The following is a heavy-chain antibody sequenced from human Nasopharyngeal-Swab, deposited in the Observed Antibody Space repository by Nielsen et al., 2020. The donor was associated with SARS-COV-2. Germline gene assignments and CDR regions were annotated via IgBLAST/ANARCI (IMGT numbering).Heavy chain of an antibody. CDR2: INPSGGST. Sequence: ASVKVSCKASGYTFTSYYMHWVRQAPGQGLEWMGIINPSGGSTSYAQKFQGRVAMTRDTSTSTVYMELSSLRSEDTAVYYCARSDIAARAIDYWGQGTLVTVSS. CDR1: GYTFTSYY. CDR3: ARSDIAARAIDY. J-gene: IGHJ4*02. D-gene: IGHD6-6*01. V-gene: IGHV1-46*01.